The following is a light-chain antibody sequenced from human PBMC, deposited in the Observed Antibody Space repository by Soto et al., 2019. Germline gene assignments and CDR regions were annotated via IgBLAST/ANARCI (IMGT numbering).Light chain of an antibody. V-gene: IGLV2-14*01. CDR2: DVS. CDR3: SSYPSSSTLVV. CDR1: SSDVGGYNY. J-gene: IGLJ2*01. Sequence: QSALTQPASVSGSPGQSITISCTGTSSDVGGYNYVSWYQQHPGKAPKLMIYDVSNRPSGVSNRFSGSKSGNTASLTISGLQAEDEADYYCSSYPSSSTLVVFRGGTKLTVL.